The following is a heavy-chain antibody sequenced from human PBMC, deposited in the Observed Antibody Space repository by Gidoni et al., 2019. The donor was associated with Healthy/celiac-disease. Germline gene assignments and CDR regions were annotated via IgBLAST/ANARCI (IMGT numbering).Heavy chain of an antibody. CDR1: GFTFSSYA. Sequence: EVQLLESGGGLVQPGGSLRLSCAASGFTFSSYAMSWVRQAPGKGLEWVSAISGSGGSTYYADSVKGRFTISRDNPKNTLYLQMNSLRAEDTAVYYCAKEPGIAGDSSGWYDGYYFDYWGQGTLVTVSS. V-gene: IGHV3-23*01. D-gene: IGHD6-19*01. J-gene: IGHJ4*02. CDR3: AKEPGIAGDSSGWYDGYYFDY. CDR2: ISGSGGST.